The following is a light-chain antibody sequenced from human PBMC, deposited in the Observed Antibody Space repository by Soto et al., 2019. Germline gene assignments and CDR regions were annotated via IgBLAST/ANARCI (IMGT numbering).Light chain of an antibody. CDR3: QQLNSYPRVT. J-gene: IGKJ2*01. V-gene: IGKV1-9*01. CDR1: QGISSY. CDR2: AAS. Sequence: IQLTQSPSSLSASVGDRVTITCRASQGISSYLAWYQQKPGKAPKLLIYAASTLQSGVPSRFGGSGSGTDFTLTISSLQPEDFATYDCQQLNSYPRVTFGQGTKLEIK.